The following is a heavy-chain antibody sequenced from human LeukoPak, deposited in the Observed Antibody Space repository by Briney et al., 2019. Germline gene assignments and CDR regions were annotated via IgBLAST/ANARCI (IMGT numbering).Heavy chain of an antibody. J-gene: IGHJ4*02. CDR1: GFTFDDYT. CDR3: AKDRRNDFDY. CDR2: ISWNSGSI. V-gene: IGHV3-9*01. D-gene: IGHD1-14*01. Sequence: PGRSLRLSCATSGFTFDDYTMHWVRQAPGKGLECVSGISWNSGSIGYADSVKGRFTISRDNAKNSLYLQMNSLRGDDTALYYCAKDRRNDFDYWGQGTLVTVSS.